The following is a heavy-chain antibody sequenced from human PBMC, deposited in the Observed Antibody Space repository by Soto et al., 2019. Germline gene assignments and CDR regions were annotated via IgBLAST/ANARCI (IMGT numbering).Heavy chain of an antibody. D-gene: IGHD6-13*01. CDR1: GGTFSSYA. V-gene: IGHV1-69*13. CDR3: ARTIAAAGLYFDY. CDR2: IIPIFGTA. Sequence: ASVKVSCKASGGTFSSYAISWVRRAPGQGLEWMGGIIPIFGTANYAQKFQGRVTITADESTSTAYMELSSLRSEDTAVYYCARTIAAAGLYFDYWGQGTLVTVS. J-gene: IGHJ4*02.